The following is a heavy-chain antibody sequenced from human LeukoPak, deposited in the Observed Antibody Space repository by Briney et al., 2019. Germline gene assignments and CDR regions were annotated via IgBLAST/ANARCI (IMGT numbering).Heavy chain of an antibody. CDR3: TTERDGDYVDAFDI. CDR1: GFTFSNAW. Sequence: GGSLRLSCAASGFTFSNAWMSWVRQAPGKGLEWVGRIKSKTDGGTTDYAAPVKGRFTISRDDSKNTLYLQMNSLKTEDTAVYYCTTERDGDYVDAFDIWGQGTMVTVSS. D-gene: IGHD4-17*01. V-gene: IGHV3-15*01. CDR2: IKSKTDGGTT. J-gene: IGHJ3*02.